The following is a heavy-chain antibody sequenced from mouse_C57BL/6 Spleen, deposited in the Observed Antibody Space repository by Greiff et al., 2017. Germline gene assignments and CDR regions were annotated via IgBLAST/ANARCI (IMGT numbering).Heavy chain of an antibody. V-gene: IGHV1-69*01. CDR3: ARYLYDYAGFAY. Sequence: QVQLKQPGAELVMPGASVKLSCKASGYTFTSYWMHWVKQRPGQGLEWIGEIDPSDSYTNYNQKFKGKSTLTVDKSSSTAYMQLSILTSEDSAVYYCARYLYDYAGFAYCGQGTLVTVSA. CDR2: IDPSDSYT. D-gene: IGHD2-4*01. CDR1: GYTFTSYW. J-gene: IGHJ3*01.